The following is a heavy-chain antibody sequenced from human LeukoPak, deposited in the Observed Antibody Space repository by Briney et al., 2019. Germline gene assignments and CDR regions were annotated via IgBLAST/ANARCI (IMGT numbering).Heavy chain of an antibody. CDR3: SRGRDQSKTGDS. V-gene: IGHV4-61*08. CDR1: GGSISSGGYY. CDR2: IHPSGST. J-gene: IGHJ4*02. Sequence: KPSETLSLTCTVSGGSISSGGYYWSWIRQPPGKGLEWIGEIHPSGSTNFNPSLKSRVSISADTSKNQFSLILTSVTAADTGVYYCSRGRDQSKTGDSWGQGTVVTVSS. D-gene: IGHD2-2*01.